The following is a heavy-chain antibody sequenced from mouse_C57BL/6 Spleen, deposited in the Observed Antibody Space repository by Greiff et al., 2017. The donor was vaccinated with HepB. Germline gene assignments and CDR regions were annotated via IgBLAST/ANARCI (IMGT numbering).Heavy chain of an antibody. V-gene: IGHV3-6*01. J-gene: IGHJ2*01. CDR1: GYSITSGYY. D-gene: IGHD2-1*01. Sequence: EVKLMESGPGLVKPSQSLSLTCSVTGYSITSGYYWNWIRQFPGNKLEWMGYISYDGSNNYNPSLKNRISITRDTSKNQFFLKLNSVTTEDTATYYCAKFYGNYGFDYWGQGTTLTVSS. CDR2: ISYDGSN. CDR3: AKFYGNYGFDY.